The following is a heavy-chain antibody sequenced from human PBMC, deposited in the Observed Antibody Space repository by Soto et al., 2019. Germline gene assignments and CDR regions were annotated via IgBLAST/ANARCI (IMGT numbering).Heavy chain of an antibody. CDR2: MNPNSGNT. Sequence: VQLVQSGAEVKKPGASEKVSCKASGDTFTSYDINWVRQATGQGLEWMGWMNPNSGNTGYAQKFQGRVTMTRNTSISTAYMELSSLRSEDTAVYYCARGACISTSCFPYYYYGMDVWGQGTTVTVSS. V-gene: IGHV1-8*01. D-gene: IGHD2-2*01. CDR3: ARGACISTSCFPYYYYGMDV. CDR1: GDTFTSYD. J-gene: IGHJ6*02.